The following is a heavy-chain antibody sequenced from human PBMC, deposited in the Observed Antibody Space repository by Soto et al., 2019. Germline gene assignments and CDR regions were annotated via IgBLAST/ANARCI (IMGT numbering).Heavy chain of an antibody. CDR3: AKEGSSGWSFDY. CDR2: ISGSGDST. D-gene: IGHD6-19*01. CDR1: GFTFSTYA. Sequence: EVQLLESGGGLVQPGGSLRLSCAASGFTFSTYAMNWVRQAPGKGLEWVSGISGSGDSTYYADSVKGRSTVSRDNSKNTLYLQMNSLRAEDTAVFYCAKEGSSGWSFDYWGQGTLVTVSS. J-gene: IGHJ4*02. V-gene: IGHV3-23*01.